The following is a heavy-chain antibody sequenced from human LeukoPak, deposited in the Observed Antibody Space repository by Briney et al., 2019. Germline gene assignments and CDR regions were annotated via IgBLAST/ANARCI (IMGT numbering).Heavy chain of an antibody. CDR1: GYSISSGYY. V-gene: IGHV4-38-2*02. CDR3: ARLGRVPAATIDY. CDR2: IYHSGST. Sequence: SETLSLTCTVSGYSISSGYYWGWIRQPPGKGLEWIGSIYHSGSTYYNPSLKSRVTISVDTSKNQFSLKLGSVTAADTAVYYCARLGRVPAATIDYWGQGTLVTVSS. D-gene: IGHD2-2*01. J-gene: IGHJ4*02.